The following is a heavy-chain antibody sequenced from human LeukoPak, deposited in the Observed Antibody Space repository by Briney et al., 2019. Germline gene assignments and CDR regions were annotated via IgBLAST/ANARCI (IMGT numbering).Heavy chain of an antibody. J-gene: IGHJ4*02. CDR3: ARDTYSKGAFDY. V-gene: IGHV1-2*02. Sequence: ASVKVSCKASGYTFTAYYMHWVRQAPGQGLEWMGWINPNSGGTNYAQKFQGRVTMTRDTSISTAYMELSRLRSDDTAVYYCARDTYSKGAFDYWGQGTLVTVSS. D-gene: IGHD4-11*01. CDR1: GYTFTAYY. CDR2: INPNSGGT.